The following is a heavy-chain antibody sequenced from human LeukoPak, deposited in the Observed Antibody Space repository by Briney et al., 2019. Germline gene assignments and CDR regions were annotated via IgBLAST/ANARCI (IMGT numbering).Heavy chain of an antibody. CDR2: MYHSGST. J-gene: IGHJ6*03. V-gene: IGHV4-38-2*02. CDR1: GYSINSAYY. CDR3: ARRGSGGPYYMDV. D-gene: IGHD3-10*01. Sequence: SETLSLTCTVSGYSINSAYYWGWIRQPPGKGLEWIGSMYHSGSTNYNPSLKSRVTISVDTSKNQFSLKLSSVTAADTAVYYCARRGSGGPYYMDVWGKGTTVTISS.